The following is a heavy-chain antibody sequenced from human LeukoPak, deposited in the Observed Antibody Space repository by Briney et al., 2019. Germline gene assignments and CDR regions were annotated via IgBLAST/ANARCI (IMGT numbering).Heavy chain of an antibody. Sequence: PGGSLRLSCAASGFTFSSYAMSWVRQAPGKGLEWVSLISGDGGSTYYADSVKGRFTISRDNSKNSLYLQMNSLRTEDTALYYCAKDVYSGSAGVCDYWGQGTLVTVSS. CDR3: AKDVYSGSAGVCDY. D-gene: IGHD3-10*01. J-gene: IGHJ4*02. V-gene: IGHV3-43*02. CDR1: GFTFSSYA. CDR2: ISGDGGST.